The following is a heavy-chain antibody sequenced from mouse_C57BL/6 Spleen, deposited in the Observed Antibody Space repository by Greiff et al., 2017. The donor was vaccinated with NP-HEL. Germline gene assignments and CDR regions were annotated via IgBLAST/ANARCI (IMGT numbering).Heavy chain of an antibody. D-gene: IGHD1-1*01. Sequence: LVESGPELVKPGASVKLSCKASGYTFTSYDINWVKQRPGQGLEWIGWIYPRDGSPKYHEKFKGQATLTVDNSSSTAYMELHSLTSEDSAVYYCARWEFITTVIATDYWGQGTTLTVSS. CDR1: GYTFTSYD. V-gene: IGHV1-85*01. CDR3: ARWEFITTVIATDY. J-gene: IGHJ2*01. CDR2: IYPRDGSP.